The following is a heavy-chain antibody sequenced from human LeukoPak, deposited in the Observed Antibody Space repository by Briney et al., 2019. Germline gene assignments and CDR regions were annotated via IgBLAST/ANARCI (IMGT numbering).Heavy chain of an antibody. CDR3: AKESPALGALDY. CDR1: GFTFSKYA. V-gene: IGHV3-23*01. D-gene: IGHD1-26*01. CDR2: IRGSGDST. Sequence: GGTLRLSCAASGFTFSKYAMTWVRQAPGKGLEWVSGIRGSGDSTYYSDSVKGRFTISRDNSKNTLYLQMNSLRVEDTAVYYCAKESPALGALDYWGQGTLATVSS. J-gene: IGHJ4*02.